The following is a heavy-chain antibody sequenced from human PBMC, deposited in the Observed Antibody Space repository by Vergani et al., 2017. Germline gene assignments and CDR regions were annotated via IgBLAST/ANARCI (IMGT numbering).Heavy chain of an antibody. CDR3: ASGESSSWSYYFDY. V-gene: IGHV4-59*01. CDR2: IYYSGST. J-gene: IGHJ4*02. D-gene: IGHD6-13*01. Sequence: QVQLQESGPGLVKPSQTLSLTCTVSGGSISSYYWSWIRQPPGKGLEWIGYIYYSGSTNYNPSLKSRVTISVDTSKNQFSLKLSSVTAADTAVYYCASGESSSWSYYFDYWGQGTLVTVSS. CDR1: GGSISSYY.